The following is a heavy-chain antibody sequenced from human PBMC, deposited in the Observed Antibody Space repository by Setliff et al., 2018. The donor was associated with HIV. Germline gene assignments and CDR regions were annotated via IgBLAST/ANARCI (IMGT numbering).Heavy chain of an antibody. CDR2: IHAGSGDA. CDR3: ARDHPGIAY. Sequence: ASVKVSCKASGYTFTNNVIHWVRQAPGQRLEWMGWIHAGSGDAQYSQKFQGRVTITRDTSASTVYMELSSLRSEDTAMYYCARDHPGIAYWGQGTMVTVSS. CDR1: GYTFTNNV. V-gene: IGHV1-3*01. J-gene: IGHJ4*02.